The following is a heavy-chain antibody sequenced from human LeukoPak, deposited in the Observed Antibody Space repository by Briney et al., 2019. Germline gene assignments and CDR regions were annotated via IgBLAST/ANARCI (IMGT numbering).Heavy chain of an antibody. CDR3: ARFMSLVAGNGGDY. CDR2: ISSSSSYI. V-gene: IGHV3-21*01. Sequence: GGSLRLSCAASGFTFSSYSMNWVRQAPGKGLEWVSSISSSSSYIYYADSVKGRFTISRDNAKNSLYLQMNSLRAEDTAVYYCARFMSLVAGNGGDYWGRGTLVTVSS. CDR1: GFTFSSYS. D-gene: IGHD6-19*01. J-gene: IGHJ4*02.